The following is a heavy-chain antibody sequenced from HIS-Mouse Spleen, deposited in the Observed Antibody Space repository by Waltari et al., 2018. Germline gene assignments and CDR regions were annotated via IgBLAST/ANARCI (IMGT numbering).Heavy chain of an antibody. CDR3: ARSPYYDFWSGYSDNWFDP. CDR2: IYYSGST. CDR1: GGSIRRGGYY. D-gene: IGHD3-3*01. J-gene: IGHJ5*02. V-gene: IGHV4-31*03. Sequence: QVQLQESGPGLVKPSQTLSLPCPVPGGSIRRGGYYWSWIRPPPGTGLEWIGYIYYSGSTYYNPSLKSRVTISVDTSKNQFSLKLSSVTAADTAVYYCARSPYYDFWSGYSDNWFDPWGQGTLVTVSS.